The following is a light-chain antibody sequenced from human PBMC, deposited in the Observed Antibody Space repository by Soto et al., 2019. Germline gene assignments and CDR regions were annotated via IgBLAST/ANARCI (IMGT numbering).Light chain of an antibody. CDR1: QNIRNY. J-gene: IGKJ1*01. V-gene: IGKV3-11*01. CDR2: DAS. Sequence: EIVLTQSPATLSLSPGETATLSCRASQNIRNYLAWYQQKPGQAPRLLIYDASNRATGIPARFSGSGSGTDFTLTISTLEPEDFAFYYCHQRQSWPRTFGQGTKVDI. CDR3: HQRQSWPRT.